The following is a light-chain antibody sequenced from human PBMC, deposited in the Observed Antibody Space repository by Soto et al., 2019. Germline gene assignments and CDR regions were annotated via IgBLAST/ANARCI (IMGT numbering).Light chain of an antibody. J-gene: IGLJ1*01. Sequence: QSALTQPASVSGSPGQSITISCTGTSSDVGGYKSVSWYQQHPDKAHTLMIFDVSNRPSGVSNRFSGSKSGNTASLTISGLQAEDEADYYCSSYGGSRTLVFGTGTKVTVL. CDR1: SSDVGGYKS. CDR2: DVS. CDR3: SSYGGSRTLV. V-gene: IGLV2-14*01.